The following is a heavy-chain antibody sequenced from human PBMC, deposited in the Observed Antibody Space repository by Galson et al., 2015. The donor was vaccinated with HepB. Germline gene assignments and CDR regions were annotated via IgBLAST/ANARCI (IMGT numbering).Heavy chain of an antibody. J-gene: IGHJ3*02. CDR2: IWYDGSNK. CDR1: GFTFSSYG. Sequence: SLRLSCAASGFTFSSYGMHWVRQAPGKGLEWVAVIWYDGSNKYYADSVKGRFTISRDNSKNTLYLQMNSLRAEDTAVYYCARGGVYETDAFDIWGQGTMVTVSS. CDR3: ARGGVYETDAFDI. D-gene: IGHD3-16*01. V-gene: IGHV3-33*01.